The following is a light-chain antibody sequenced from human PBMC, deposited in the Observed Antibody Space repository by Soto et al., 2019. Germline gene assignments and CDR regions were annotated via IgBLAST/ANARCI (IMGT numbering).Light chain of an antibody. J-gene: IGLJ3*02. CDR3: PAWDDSLSGV. V-gene: IGLV1-47*01. CDR2: RNN. CDR1: SSNIGSNY. Sequence: QSVLTQPPSASGTPGQRVTISCSGSSSNIGSNYVYWYQQVPGTAPKLLIYRNNQRPSGVPDRFSGSKSGTSASLAISGLRSEDEADYYCPAWDDSLSGVFGGGTKLTVL.